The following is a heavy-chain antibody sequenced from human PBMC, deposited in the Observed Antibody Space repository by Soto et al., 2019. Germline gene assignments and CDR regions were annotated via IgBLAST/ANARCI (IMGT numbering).Heavy chain of an antibody. Sequence: QVQLVQSGAEVKKPGASVKVSCKASRYTFTGYYMHWVRQAPGQGLEWMGWINPNSGGTNYAQKFQGWVTMTRDTSISTAYMELSRLRSDDTAVYYCARGRRYDYVWWSSPKEIAHFDYWGQGTLVTVSS. J-gene: IGHJ4*02. CDR1: RYTFTGYY. D-gene: IGHD3-16*01. V-gene: IGHV1-2*04. CDR2: INPNSGGT. CDR3: ARGRRYDYVWWSSPKEIAHFDY.